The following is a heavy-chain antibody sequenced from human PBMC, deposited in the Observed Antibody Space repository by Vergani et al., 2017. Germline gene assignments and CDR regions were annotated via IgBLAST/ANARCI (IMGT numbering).Heavy chain of an antibody. CDR1: GYTFTSYY. J-gene: IGHJ3*02. CDR3: AREPFTDSSGHAAFDI. Sequence: QVQLVQSGAEVKKPGASVKVSCKASGYTFTSYYMHWVRQAPGQGLEWMGIINPSGGSTSYAQKFQGRVTMTRDTSTSTVYMVLSSLRSEDTAVYYCAREPFTDSSGHAAFDIWGQGTMVTVSS. CDR2: INPSGGST. D-gene: IGHD3-22*01. V-gene: IGHV1-46*01.